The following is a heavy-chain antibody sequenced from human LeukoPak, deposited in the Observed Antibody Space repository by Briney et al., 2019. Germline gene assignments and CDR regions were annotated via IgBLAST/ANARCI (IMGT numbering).Heavy chain of an antibody. V-gene: IGHV5-51*01. J-gene: IGHJ5*02. D-gene: IGHD3-10*01. CDR1: GYSFTISW. Sequence: GESLTISCQASGYSFTISWIGWARQMPGKGLEWMAIINPGDSDTRYSPSFQGQVTISADKSISTVYLQWGSLKASDTAMYYCARQPGAGWFDPWGQGTLVTVSS. CDR2: INPGDSDT. CDR3: ARQPGAGWFDP.